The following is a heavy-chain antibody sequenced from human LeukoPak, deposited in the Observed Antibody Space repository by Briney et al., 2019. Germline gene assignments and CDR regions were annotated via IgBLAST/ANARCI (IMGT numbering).Heavy chain of an antibody. CDR2: INHSGST. V-gene: IGHV4-34*01. CDR3: ASEAYYYDSSGYYKY. CDR1: GGSFSGCY. J-gene: IGHJ4*02. Sequence: SETLSLTCAVYGGSFSGCYWSWIRQPPGKGLEWIGEINHSGSTNYNPSLKSRVTMSVDTSKNQFSLKLSSVTAADTAVYYCASEAYYYDSSGYYKYWGQGTLVTVSS. D-gene: IGHD3-22*01.